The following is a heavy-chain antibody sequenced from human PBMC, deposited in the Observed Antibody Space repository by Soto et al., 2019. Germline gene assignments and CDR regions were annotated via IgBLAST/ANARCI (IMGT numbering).Heavy chain of an antibody. V-gene: IGHV3-15*01. CDR2: IKGEADGGTI. J-gene: IGHJ4*02. D-gene: IGHD3-22*01. CDR1: GFTFSNAW. Sequence: HLVESGGGLVKPGGSLRLSCAASGFTFSNAWMSWVRQAPGKGLEWVGRIKGEADGGTIDYAAPVKGRITISRDHSKDTLYLQMNSLKTEDTAVYYCTTGLSNGYYNFDYWGQGTPVTVSS. CDR3: TTGLSNGYYNFDY.